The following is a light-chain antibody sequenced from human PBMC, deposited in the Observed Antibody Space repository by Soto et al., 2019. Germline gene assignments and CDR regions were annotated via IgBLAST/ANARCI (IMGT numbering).Light chain of an antibody. J-gene: IGLJ1*01. CDR2: GNS. CDR1: SSNIGARYD. CDR3: QSYDSSLTQGV. V-gene: IGLV1-40*01. Sequence: QSVLTQPPSVSGAPGQRVTISCTGSSSNIGARYDVHWYQQLPGTAPKLLIYGNSNRPSGVPDRFSGSKSGTSASLAITGLQAEDEADYYCQSYDSSLTQGVFGTGTKLTVL.